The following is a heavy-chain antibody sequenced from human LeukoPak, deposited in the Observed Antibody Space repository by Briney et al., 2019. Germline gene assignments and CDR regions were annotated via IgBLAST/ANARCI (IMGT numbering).Heavy chain of an antibody. D-gene: IGHD6-6*01. Sequence: SETLSLTCTVSGYSISSGYYWSWIRPPPGKGLEWIGSIYHSGSTYYNPSLKSRVTISVDTSKNQFSLKLSSVTAADTAVYYCALTKSTVAARTFDYWGQGTLVTVSS. J-gene: IGHJ4*02. V-gene: IGHV4-38-2*02. CDR1: GYSISSGYY. CDR3: ALTKSTVAARTFDY. CDR2: IYHSGST.